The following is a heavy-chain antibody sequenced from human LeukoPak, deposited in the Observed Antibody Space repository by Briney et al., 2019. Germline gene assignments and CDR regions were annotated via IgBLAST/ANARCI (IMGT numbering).Heavy chain of an antibody. CDR1: GFTFSSYS. V-gene: IGHV3-21*04. Sequence: GGSLRLSCAASGFTFSSYSMNWVRQAPGKGLEWVSAISDDSAKIYYSASVKGRFTISRDNSKNTLFLQLNSLRVEDTGVYYCAREYDSSWPSWGQGTLVTVSS. J-gene: IGHJ5*02. D-gene: IGHD3-22*01. CDR3: AREYDSSWPS. CDR2: ISDDSAKI.